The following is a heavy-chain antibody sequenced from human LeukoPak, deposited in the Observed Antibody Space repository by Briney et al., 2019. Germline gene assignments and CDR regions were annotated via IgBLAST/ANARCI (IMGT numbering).Heavy chain of an antibody. D-gene: IGHD2-2*01. Sequence: KPSETLSLTCTVSGGSISSYYWSWIRQPAGKGLEWIGRIYTSGSTNYNPSLKGRVTMSVDTSKNQFSLKLSSVTAADTAVYYCARTPYCSSTSCYGGWGDWFDPWGQGTLVTVSS. CDR1: GGSISSYY. J-gene: IGHJ5*02. CDR2: IYTSGST. V-gene: IGHV4-4*07. CDR3: ARTPYCSSTSCYGGWGDWFDP.